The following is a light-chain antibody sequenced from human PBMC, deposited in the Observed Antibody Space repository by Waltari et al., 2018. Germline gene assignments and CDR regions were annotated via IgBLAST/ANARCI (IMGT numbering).Light chain of an antibody. J-gene: IGKJ1*01. V-gene: IGKV3-20*01. CDR1: QSVGRA. CDR3: QRNDRLPVT. CDR2: GAS. Sequence: DIVLTRSPGTLSLSPGERATLSCRASQSVGRALIWYQQKPGQAPRLLIYGASTRATGIPDRFSGSGFGPDFSLTISRLEPEDFAVYYCQRNDRLPVTFGQGTKVEIK.